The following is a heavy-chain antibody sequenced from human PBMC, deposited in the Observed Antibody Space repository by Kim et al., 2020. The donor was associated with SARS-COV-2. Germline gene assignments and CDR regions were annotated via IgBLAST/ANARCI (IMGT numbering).Heavy chain of an antibody. V-gene: IGHV5-51*01. CDR3: AKWRIASSGSSPFDY. CDR2: IYPGDSDT. J-gene: IGHJ4*01. Sequence: GESLKISCKASGYSFSNYWIAWVRQMPGKGLESIGIIYPGDSDTRYRPSFQGQVTISADKSISTAYLQWSSLKASDSAIYYCAKWRIASSGSSPFDYWGQGTLVTVSS. CDR1: GYSFSNYW. D-gene: IGHD6-13*01.